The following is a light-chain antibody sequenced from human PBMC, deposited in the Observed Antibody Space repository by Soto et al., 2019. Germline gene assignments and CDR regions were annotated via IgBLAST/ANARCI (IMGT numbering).Light chain of an antibody. CDR2: VNSDGSH. CDR1: SGHISYS. CDR3: QTWGTGIRV. V-gene: IGLV4-69*01. Sequence: QLVLTQSPSASASLGASVNLTCTLSSGHISYSIAWHQQQPEMGPRYLMKVNSDGSHSKGDGIPDRFSGSSSGAERYLIISSLRSEDEADYYCQTWGTGIRVFGGGTKLTVL. J-gene: IGLJ2*01.